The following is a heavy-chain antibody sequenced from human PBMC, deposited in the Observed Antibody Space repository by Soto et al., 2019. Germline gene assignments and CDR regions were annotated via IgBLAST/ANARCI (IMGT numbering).Heavy chain of an antibody. CDR2: INHSGST. CDR3: ARRGQWLKGFDY. CDR1: GGSVSVYY. V-gene: IGHV4-34*01. D-gene: IGHD6-19*01. J-gene: IGHJ4*02. Sequence: PSETLSLTCSVYGGSVSVYYWSWIRQPPGKGLEWIGEINHSGSTNYNPSLKSRVTISVDTSKNQFSLKLSSVTAADTAVYYCARRGQWLKGFDYWGQGTLVTVSS.